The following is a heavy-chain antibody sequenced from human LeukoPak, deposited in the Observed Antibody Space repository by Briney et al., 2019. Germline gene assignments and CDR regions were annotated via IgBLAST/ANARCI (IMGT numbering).Heavy chain of an antibody. Sequence: SETLSLTCTVSGGSISSHYWSWIRQPAGKGLEWIGRIYTSGSTNYNPSLKSRVTMSVDTSKNQFSLKLSSVTAADTAVYYCARGEYQLLYAYDYWGQGTLVTVSS. V-gene: IGHV4-4*07. CDR2: IYTSGST. D-gene: IGHD2-2*02. J-gene: IGHJ4*02. CDR3: ARGEYQLLYAYDY. CDR1: GGSISSHY.